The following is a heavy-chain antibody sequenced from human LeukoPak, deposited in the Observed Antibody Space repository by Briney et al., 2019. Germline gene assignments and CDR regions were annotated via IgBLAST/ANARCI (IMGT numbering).Heavy chain of an antibody. CDR1: GGSFSGYY. V-gene: IGHV4-34*01. Sequence: SETLSLTCAVYGGSFSGYYWSWIRQPPGKGLEWIGEINHSGSTNYNPSLKSRVTMSVDTSKNQFSLKLSSVTAADTAVYYCARLRSWYFYFDYWGQGTLVTVSS. J-gene: IGHJ4*02. CDR2: INHSGST. CDR3: ARLRSWYFYFDY. D-gene: IGHD6-13*01.